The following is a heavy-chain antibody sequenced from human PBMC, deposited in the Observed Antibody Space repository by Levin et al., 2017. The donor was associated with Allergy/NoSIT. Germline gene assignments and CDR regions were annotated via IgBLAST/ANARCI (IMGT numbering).Heavy chain of an antibody. D-gene: IGHD6-13*01. CDR3: ARGFFRVYSSSWHRGPMVY. V-gene: IGHV4-34*01. CDR1: GGSFSGYY. Sequence: SQTLSLTCAVYGGSFSGYYWSWIRQPPGKGLEWIGEINHSGSTNYNPSLKSRVTISVDTSKNQFSLKLSSVTAADTAVYYCARGFFRVYSSSWHRGPMVYWGQGTLVTVSS. J-gene: IGHJ4*02. CDR2: INHSGST.